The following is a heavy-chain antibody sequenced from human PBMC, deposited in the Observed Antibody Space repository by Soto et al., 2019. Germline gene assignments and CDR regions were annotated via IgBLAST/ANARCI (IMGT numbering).Heavy chain of an antibody. J-gene: IGHJ5*02. CDR1: GGSISSSSYF. CDR2: IYYSGST. D-gene: IGHD2-21*02. CDR3: ARHPSDFWFDP. V-gene: IGHV4-39*01. Sequence: SETLSLTCTVSGGSISSSSYFWGWIRQPPGRGLEWIGSIYYSGSTYYNPSLKSRVTVSVDTSKNQFSLKLSSVTAADTAVYYCARHPSDFWFDPWGQGTLVTVSS.